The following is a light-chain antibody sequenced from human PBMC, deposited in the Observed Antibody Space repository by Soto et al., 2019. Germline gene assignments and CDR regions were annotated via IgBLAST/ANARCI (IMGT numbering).Light chain of an antibody. CDR3: QQYESLPLT. J-gene: IGKJ5*01. CDR1: QTITSY. CDR2: AAS. Sequence: DIQMTQSPSSLSASIEDRVTLACRASQTITSYLNWYQQKPGKAPKLLIYAASTLQRGVPSRFNGSGSGTEFTLTISSLQPEDFATYYCQQYESLPLTFGQGTRLEIK. V-gene: IGKV1-39*01.